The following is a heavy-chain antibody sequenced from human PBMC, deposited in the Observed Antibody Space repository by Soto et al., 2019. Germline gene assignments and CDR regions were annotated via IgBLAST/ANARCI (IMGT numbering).Heavy chain of an antibody. Sequence: SVKVSCKASGGTFSSYTISWVRQAPGQGLEWMGRIIPILGIANYAQKFQGRVTITADKSTSTAYMELSSLRSEDTAVYYCARGQVYDILTGPGDDAFDIWGQGTMVTVS. D-gene: IGHD3-9*01. CDR3: ARGQVYDILTGPGDDAFDI. CDR2: IIPILGIA. J-gene: IGHJ3*02. V-gene: IGHV1-69*02. CDR1: GGTFSSYT.